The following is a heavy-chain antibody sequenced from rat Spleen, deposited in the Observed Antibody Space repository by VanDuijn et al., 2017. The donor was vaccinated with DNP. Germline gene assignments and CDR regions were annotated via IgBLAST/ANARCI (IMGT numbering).Heavy chain of an antibody. CDR1: GYSITSNY. Sequence: EVQFQESGPGLVKSSQSLSLTCSVTGYSITSNYWGWIRKFPGNKMEWMGYINYSGATAYNPSLRSRISITRDTSKNQFFLQLNSVTNEDTATYYCARGLNYGGYIYSWYFDFWGPGTMVTVSS. D-gene: IGHD1-11*01. CDR3: ARGLNYGGYIYSWYFDF. V-gene: IGHV3-1*01. J-gene: IGHJ1*01. CDR2: INYSGAT.